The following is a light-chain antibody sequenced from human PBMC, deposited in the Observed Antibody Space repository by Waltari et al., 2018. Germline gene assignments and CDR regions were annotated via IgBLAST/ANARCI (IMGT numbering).Light chain of an antibody. V-gene: IGLV2-23*02. CDR1: SSDIGRYYI. J-gene: IGLJ3*02. CDR3: CSYAGNYIWV. CDR2: DVS. Sequence: QSALTQPASVSGSPGQSVTISCTGASSDIGRYYIVSWYQQHPGNAPKLIICDVSKRPSGVSDRFSGSKSGDMASLTISGLQFEDEADYYCCSYAGNYIWVFGGGTRLTVL.